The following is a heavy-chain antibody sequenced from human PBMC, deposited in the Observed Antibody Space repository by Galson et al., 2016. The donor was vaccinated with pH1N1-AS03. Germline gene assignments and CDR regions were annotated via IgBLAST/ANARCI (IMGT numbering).Heavy chain of an antibody. V-gene: IGHV3-23*01. CDR3: EKYTIDWYEDY. J-gene: IGHJ4*02. Sequence: SLRLSCAVSGFTFSTYAMTWVRQAPGRGLEWVSSISSTGSNTFYADSVMGRFTISRDNSKNTLYLQMNSLRAEDTAVFYCEKYTIDWYEDYWGQGTLVTVSS. CDR2: ISSTGSNT. CDR1: GFTFSTYA. D-gene: IGHD6-19*01.